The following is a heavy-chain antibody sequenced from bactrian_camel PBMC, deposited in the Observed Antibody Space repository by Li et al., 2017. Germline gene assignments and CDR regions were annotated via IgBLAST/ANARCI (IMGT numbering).Heavy chain of an antibody. CDR1: GYTQC. CDR3: AVAWDKDVSALGDPDAYNY. J-gene: IGHJ4*01. V-gene: IGHV3S53*01. Sequence: HVQLVESGGGSVQTGGSLTLSCVASGYTQCMGWFRQAPGKEREGVAAIDSDGSTSYDNSVKGRSTISQDKAKNTVYLQMNSLQPEDTAMYSCAVAWDKDVSALGDPDAYNYWGQGTQVTVS. CDR2: IDSDGST. D-gene: IGHD7*01.